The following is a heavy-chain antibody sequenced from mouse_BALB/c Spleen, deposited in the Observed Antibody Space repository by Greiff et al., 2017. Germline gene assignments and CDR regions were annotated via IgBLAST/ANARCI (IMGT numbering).Heavy chain of an antibody. J-gene: IGHJ2*01. CDR2: ISSGSSTI. D-gene: IGHD1-1*01. CDR1: GFTFSSFG. CDR3: ARGHYYGSSYVDY. Sequence: EVKLVESGGGLVQPGGSRKLSCAASGFTFSSFGMHWVRQAPEKGLEWVAYISSGSSTIYYADTVKGRFTISRDNPKNTLFLQMTSLRSEDTAMYYCARGHYYGSSYVDYWGQGTTLTVSS. V-gene: IGHV5-17*02.